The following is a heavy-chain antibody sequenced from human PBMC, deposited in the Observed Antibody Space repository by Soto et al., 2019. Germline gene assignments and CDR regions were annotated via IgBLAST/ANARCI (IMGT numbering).Heavy chain of an antibody. V-gene: IGHV4-61*01. J-gene: IGHJ4*02. D-gene: IGHD6-19*01. CDR3: ARGSSGWYRYFDY. CDR1: GGSVSSGSYY. CDR2: IYYSGST. Sequence: PSETLSLTCTVSGGSVSSGSYYWSWIRQPPGKGLEWIGYIYYSGSTNYNPSLKSRVTISVDTSKNQFSLNLSSVTAADTAVYYCARGSSGWYRYFDYWGQGILVTVSS.